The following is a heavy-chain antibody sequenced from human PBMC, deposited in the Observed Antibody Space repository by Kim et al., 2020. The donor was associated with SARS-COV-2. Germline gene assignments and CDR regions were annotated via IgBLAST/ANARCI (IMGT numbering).Heavy chain of an antibody. Sequence: GGSLRLSCAASGFTFSSYAMSWVRQAPGKGLEWVSAISGSGGSTYYADSVKGRFTISRDNSKNTLYLQMNSLRAEDTAVYYCAKAINYDSSGYTGYWGQGTLVTVSS. D-gene: IGHD3-22*01. V-gene: IGHV3-23*01. CDR2: ISGSGGST. J-gene: IGHJ4*02. CDR3: AKAINYDSSGYTGY. CDR1: GFTFSSYA.